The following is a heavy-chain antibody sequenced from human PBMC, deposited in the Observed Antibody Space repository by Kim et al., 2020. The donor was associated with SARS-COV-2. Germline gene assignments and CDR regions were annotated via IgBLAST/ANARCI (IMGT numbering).Heavy chain of an antibody. CDR1: GFTFSSYA. J-gene: IGHJ3*02. V-gene: IGHV3-23*01. CDR3: ANPTLLNDYGDYVGAFDI. Sequence: GGSLRLSCAASGFTFSSYAMSWVRQAPGKGLEWVSAISGSGGSTYYADSVKGRFTISRDNSKNTLYLQMNSLRAEDTAVYYCANPTLLNDYGDYVGAFDIWGQGTMVTVSS. CDR2: ISGSGGST. D-gene: IGHD4-17*01.